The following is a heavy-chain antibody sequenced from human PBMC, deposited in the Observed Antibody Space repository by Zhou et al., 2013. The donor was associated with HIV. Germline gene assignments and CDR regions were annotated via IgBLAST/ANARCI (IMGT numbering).Heavy chain of an antibody. V-gene: IGHV1-46*01. Sequence: QVQLVQSGAEVKKPGASVKVSCKASGYTFTSYYMHWVRQAPGQGLEWMGIINPSGGSTSFAQKFQGRVTMTRDTSTSTVYMELSSLRSEDTAVYYCARAPEQQLGPNYYYVMDVWGQGTTVTVSS. CDR2: INPSGGST. CDR1: GYTFTSYY. J-gene: IGHJ6*02. D-gene: IGHD6-13*01. CDR3: ARAPEQQLGPNYYYVMDV.